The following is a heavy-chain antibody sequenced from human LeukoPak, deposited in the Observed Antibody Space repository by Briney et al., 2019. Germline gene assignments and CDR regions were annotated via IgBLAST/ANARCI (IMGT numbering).Heavy chain of an antibody. CDR3: AREIGIYGMDV. CDR2: IIPIFGTA. V-gene: IGHV1-69*05. D-gene: IGHD2/OR15-2a*01. Sequence: ASVKVSCKASGGTLSSYAISWVRQAPGQGLEWMGGIIPIFGTANYAQKFQGRVSITRDTSASTAYMELSSLRSEDTAVYYCAREIGIYGMDVWGQGTTVTVSS. J-gene: IGHJ6*02. CDR1: GGTLSSYA.